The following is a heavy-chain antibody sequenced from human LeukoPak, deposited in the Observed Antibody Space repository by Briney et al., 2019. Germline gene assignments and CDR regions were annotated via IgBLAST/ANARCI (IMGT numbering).Heavy chain of an antibody. Sequence: ASVKVSCKASGGTFSSYAISWVRQAPGQGLEWMGGIIPIFGTANYAQKFQGRVTITADESTSTAYMELSSLRSEDTAVYYCARSDSSSARPFYFDYWGQGTLVTVSS. J-gene: IGHJ4*02. D-gene: IGHD6-6*01. V-gene: IGHV1-69*13. CDR3: ARSDSSSARPFYFDY. CDR1: GGTFSSYA. CDR2: IIPIFGTA.